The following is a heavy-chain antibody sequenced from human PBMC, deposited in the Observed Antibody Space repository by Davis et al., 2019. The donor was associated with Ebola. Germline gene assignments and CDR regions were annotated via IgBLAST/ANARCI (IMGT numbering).Heavy chain of an antibody. D-gene: IGHD1-26*01. J-gene: IGHJ3*02. CDR3: ARTSIVGTTTTASDI. V-gene: IGHV1-18*04. CDR1: GYTFTNYY. CDR2: ISAYNGNT. Sequence: ASVKVSCKASGYTFTNYYMHWVRQAPGQGLEWMGWISAYNGNTAYAQILQGRVTMTTDTSTGTAYMELGSLRSDDTAVYFCARTSIVGTTTTASDIWGQGTMVTVSS.